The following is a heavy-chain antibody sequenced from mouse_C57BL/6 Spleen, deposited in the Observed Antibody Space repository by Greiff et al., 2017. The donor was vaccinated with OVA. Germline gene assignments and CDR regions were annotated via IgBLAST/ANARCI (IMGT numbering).Heavy chain of an antibody. D-gene: IGHD1-1*01. V-gene: IGHV1-26*01. Sequence: VQLQQSGPELVKPGASVKISCKASGYTFTDYYMNWVKQSHGKSLEWIGDINPNNGGTSYNQTFKGKVTLTVDKSSSTAYREIRSLTSEDSAVYYCARRPYYGSSYRYFDVWGTGTTVTVSS. J-gene: IGHJ1*03. CDR3: ARRPYYGSSYRYFDV. CDR1: GYTFTDYY. CDR2: INPNNGGT.